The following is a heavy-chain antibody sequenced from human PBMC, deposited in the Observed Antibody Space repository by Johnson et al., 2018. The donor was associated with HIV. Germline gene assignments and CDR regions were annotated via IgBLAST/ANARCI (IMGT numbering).Heavy chain of an antibody. D-gene: IGHD6-13*01. CDR1: GFTFSGSA. V-gene: IGHV3-73*02. J-gene: IGHJ3*02. Sequence: VQLVESGGGLVQPGGSLKLSCAASGFTFSGSAMHWVRQASGKGLEWVGRIRSKANSYATAYAASVKGRFTISRDDSKNTAYLQMTSLKTEDTAVYYCTRPGYSSSWYGVDAFDIWGQGTMVTVSS. CDR3: TRPGYSSSWYGVDAFDI. CDR2: IRSKANSYAT.